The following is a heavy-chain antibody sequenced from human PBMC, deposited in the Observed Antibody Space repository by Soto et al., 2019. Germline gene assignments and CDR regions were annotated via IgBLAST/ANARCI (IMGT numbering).Heavy chain of an antibody. V-gene: IGHV3-48*02. J-gene: IGHJ6*02. CDR3: ARYYYDSSVYDGMDV. CDR1: GFKISSSS. CDR2: ISDSGSNK. Sequence: GGSLRLSCAAFGFKISSSSRNWVRQAPGRGLEWVGYISDSGSNKLYADSVKGRFTVSRDTARNSLYLQMTGLRDEDSAVYYCARYYYDSSVYDGMDVWGQGTTVTVSS. D-gene: IGHD3-22*01.